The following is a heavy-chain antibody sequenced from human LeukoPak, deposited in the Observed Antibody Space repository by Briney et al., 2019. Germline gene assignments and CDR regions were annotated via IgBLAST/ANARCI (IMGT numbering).Heavy chain of an antibody. V-gene: IGHV4-59*01. J-gene: IGHJ4*02. D-gene: IGHD5-12*01. CDR1: GGSISSYY. Sequence: PSETLSLTCTVSGGSISSYYWSWIRRPPGKGLEWIGYIYYSGSTNYNPSLKSRVTISVDTSKNQFSLKLSSVTAADTAVYYCARAPLVGYSGYRYFDYWGQGTLVTVSS. CDR3: ARAPLVGYSGYRYFDY. CDR2: IYYSGST.